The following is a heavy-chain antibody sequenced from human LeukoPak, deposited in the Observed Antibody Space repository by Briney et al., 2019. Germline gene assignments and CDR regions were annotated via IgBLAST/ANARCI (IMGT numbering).Heavy chain of an antibody. V-gene: IGHV3-23*01. J-gene: IGHJ6*02. D-gene: IGHD4-17*01. CDR2: ISGSGGST. Sequence: SGGSLRLSCAASGFTFSSYAMSWVRQAPGKGLEWVSAISGSGGSTYYADSVKGRFTISRDNSKNTLYLQMNSLRAEDTAVYYCAKDRVTTAPVVNYYGMDVWGQGTTVTVSS. CDR3: AKDRVTTAPVVNYYGMDV. CDR1: GFTFSSYA.